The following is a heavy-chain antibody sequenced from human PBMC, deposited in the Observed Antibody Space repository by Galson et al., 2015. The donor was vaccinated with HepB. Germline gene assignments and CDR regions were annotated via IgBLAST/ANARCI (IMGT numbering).Heavy chain of an antibody. V-gene: IGHV1-18*01. D-gene: IGHD2-15*01. CDR3: ATTRYCSGGSCFRRFDY. Sequence: SVKVSCKASGYTFTSYGISWVRQAPGQGLEWMGWISAYNGNTNYAQKLQGRVTMTTDTSTSTAYMELSSLRSDDTAVYYCATTRYCSGGSCFRRFDYWGQGTLVTVSS. CDR1: GYTFTSYG. J-gene: IGHJ4*02. CDR2: ISAYNGNT.